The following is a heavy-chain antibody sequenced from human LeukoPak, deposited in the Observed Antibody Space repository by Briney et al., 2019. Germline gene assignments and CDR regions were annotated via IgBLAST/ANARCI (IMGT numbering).Heavy chain of an antibody. CDR1: GYTLTELS. CDR3: ATDWGYSSGWYSRSGFDY. D-gene: IGHD6-19*01. CDR2: FDPEDGET. Sequence: ASVKVSCKVSGYTLTELSMHWVRQAPGKGLEWMGGFDPEDGETIYAQKFQGRVTMTEDTSTDTAYMELSSLRSEDTAVYYCATDWGYSSGWYSRSGFDYWGQGTLVTVSS. J-gene: IGHJ4*02. V-gene: IGHV1-24*01.